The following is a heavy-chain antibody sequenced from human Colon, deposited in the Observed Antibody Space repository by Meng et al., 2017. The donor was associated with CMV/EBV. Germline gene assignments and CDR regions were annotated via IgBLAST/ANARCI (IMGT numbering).Heavy chain of an antibody. CDR3: ARANTAGYSGRFDP. J-gene: IGHJ5*02. CDR1: GYSITRGYS. D-gene: IGHD5-12*01. V-gene: IGHV4-38-2*02. Sequence: SETLSLTCNVSGYSITRGYSWGWVRQPPGKGLEWIGSIYYSGSTNYIPSLKSRITISQDTSKNQFSLKLSSVTAADTAVYYCARANTAGYSGRFDPWGQGILVTVSS. CDR2: IYYSGST.